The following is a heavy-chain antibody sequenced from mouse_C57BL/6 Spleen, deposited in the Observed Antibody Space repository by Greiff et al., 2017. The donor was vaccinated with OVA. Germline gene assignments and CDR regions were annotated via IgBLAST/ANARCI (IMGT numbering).Heavy chain of an antibody. CDR2: INPNNGGT. Sequence: VQLQQSGPELVKPGASVKISCKASGYTFTDYYMNWVKQSHGKSLEWIGDINPNNGGTSYNQKFKGKATLTVDKSSSTAYMELRSLTSEDSAVYYCARWDDGNYGYDYWGQGTTLTVSA. V-gene: IGHV1-26*01. CDR3: ARWDDGNYGYDY. J-gene: IGHJ2*01. CDR1: GYTFTDYY. D-gene: IGHD2-3*01.